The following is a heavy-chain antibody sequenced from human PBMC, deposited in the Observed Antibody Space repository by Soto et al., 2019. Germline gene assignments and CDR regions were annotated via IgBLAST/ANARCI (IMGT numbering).Heavy chain of an antibody. V-gene: IGHV4-4*07. CDR3: ARGYYYGSGSYYLDYYYYGMDV. J-gene: IGHJ6*02. CDR1: GGSSSSYY. CDR2: SYTSGST. D-gene: IGHD3-10*01. Sequence: PSETLSLTCTVSGGSSSSYYWSWIRQPAGKGLEWIGRSYTSGSTNYNPSLKSRVTMSVDTSKNQFSLKLSSVTAADTAVYYCARGYYYGSGSYYLDYYYYGMDVWGQGTTVTVSS.